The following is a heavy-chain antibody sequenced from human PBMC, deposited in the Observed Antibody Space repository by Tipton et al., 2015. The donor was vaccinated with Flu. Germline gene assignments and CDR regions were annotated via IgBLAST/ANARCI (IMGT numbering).Heavy chain of an antibody. CDR3: ARDYLLGDLSFFDN. Sequence: TLSLTCTVSGDSISSYYWSWIRQPAGKGLEWIGRIYTSGSTNYNASLKSRVTMSVDTSKNQFSLKLSSVTVADTAVYYCARDYLLGDLSFFDNWGQGTLVTASS. D-gene: IGHD3-16*02. CDR2: IYTSGST. CDR1: GDSISSYY. J-gene: IGHJ4*02. V-gene: IGHV4-4*07.